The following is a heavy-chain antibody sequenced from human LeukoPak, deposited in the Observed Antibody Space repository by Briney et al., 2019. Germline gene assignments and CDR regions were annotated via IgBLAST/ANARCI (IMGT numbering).Heavy chain of an antibody. CDR1: GDSITRTNFH. J-gene: IGHJ4*02. Sequence: SETLSLTCTVSGDSITRTNFHWGWIRQPPGKGLEWIGEINHSGSTNYNPSLKSRVTISVDTSKNQFSLKLSSVTAADTAVYYCARAGRKWLQRNFDYWGQGTLVTVSS. CDR3: ARAGRKWLQRNFDY. D-gene: IGHD5-24*01. CDR2: INHSGST. V-gene: IGHV4-39*07.